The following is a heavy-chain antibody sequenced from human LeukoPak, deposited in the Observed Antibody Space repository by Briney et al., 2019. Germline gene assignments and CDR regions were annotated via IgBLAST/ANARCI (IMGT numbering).Heavy chain of an antibody. J-gene: IGHJ3*02. CDR2: INHSGST. V-gene: IGHV4-34*01. Sequence: SETLSLTCAVYGGSFSGYYWSWIRQPPGKGLEWIGEINHSGSTNYNPSLKSRVTISVDTSKNQFSLKLSSVTAADTAVYYCARGVYEYVWGSYRHDAFDIWGQGTMVTVSS. CDR3: ARGVYEYVWGSYRHDAFDI. D-gene: IGHD3-16*02. CDR1: GGSFSGYY.